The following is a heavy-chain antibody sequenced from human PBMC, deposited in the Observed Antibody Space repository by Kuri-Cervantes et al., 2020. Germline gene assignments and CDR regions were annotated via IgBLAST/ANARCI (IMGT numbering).Heavy chain of an antibody. CDR1: GYTFTDYY. V-gene: IGHV1-2*02. D-gene: IGHD1-26*01. CDR3: ARGMWRISGSYDY. J-gene: IGHJ4*02. Sequence: ASVKVSCKASGYTFTDYYIHWVRQAPGQGPEWMGWINPNSGGTNYAQKFQGRVTMTRDTSISTAYMELSRLRSDDTAVYYCARGMWRISGSYDYWGQGTLVTVSS. CDR2: INPNSGGT.